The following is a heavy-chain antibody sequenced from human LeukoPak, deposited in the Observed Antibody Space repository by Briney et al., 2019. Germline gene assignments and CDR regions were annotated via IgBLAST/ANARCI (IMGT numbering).Heavy chain of an antibody. V-gene: IGHV3-48*01. D-gene: IGHD4-11*01. CDR3: ARDIGVPSTFPTVTTTDY. Sequence: GGSLRLSCAASGFTFSSYSMNWVRQAPGKGLEWVSYISSSSTIYYADSVKGRFTISRDNAKNSLYLQMNSLRAEDTAVYYCARDIGVPSTFPTVTTTDYWGQGTLVTVSS. CDR2: ISSSSTI. J-gene: IGHJ4*02. CDR1: GFTFSSYS.